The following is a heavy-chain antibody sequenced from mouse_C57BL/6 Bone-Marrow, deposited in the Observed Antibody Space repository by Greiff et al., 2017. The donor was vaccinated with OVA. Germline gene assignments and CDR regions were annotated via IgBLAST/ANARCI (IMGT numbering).Heavy chain of an antibody. CDR3: ASSHWDGDY. D-gene: IGHD4-1*01. Sequence: VKLQESGAELVKPGASVKLSCKASGYTFTSYWMHWVKQRPGQGLEWIGMIHPNSGSTNYNEKFKSKATLTVDKSSSTAYMQLSSLTSEDSAVYYCASSHWDGDYWGQGTTLTVSS. V-gene: IGHV1-64*01. CDR1: GYTFTSYW. J-gene: IGHJ2*01. CDR2: IHPNSGST.